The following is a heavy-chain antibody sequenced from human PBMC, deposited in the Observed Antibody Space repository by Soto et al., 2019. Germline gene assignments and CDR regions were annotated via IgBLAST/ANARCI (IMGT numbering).Heavy chain of an antibody. V-gene: IGHV3-23*01. CDR1: GFTFSSYA. CDR2: ISGSGGST. D-gene: IGHD3-10*01. Sequence: GGSLRLSCAASGFTFSSYAMSWVRQAPGKGLEWVSAISGSGGSTYYADSVKGRFTISRDNSKNTLYLQMNSLRAEDTAVYYCAKDRVFGREDDYYYGSGSYQPIYYFDYWGQGTLVTVSS. J-gene: IGHJ4*02. CDR3: AKDRVFGREDDYYYGSGSYQPIYYFDY.